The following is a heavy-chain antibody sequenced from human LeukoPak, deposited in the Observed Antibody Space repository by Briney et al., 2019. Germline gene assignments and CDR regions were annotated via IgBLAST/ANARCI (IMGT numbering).Heavy chain of an antibody. CDR1: GFTFSSYS. CDR2: ISSSSSYI. V-gene: IGHV3-21*04. J-gene: IGHJ4*02. D-gene: IGHD6-19*01. CDR3: AKDSRGFVSPRSSGWEKKHFDY. Sequence: GGSLRLSCAASGFTFSSYSMNWVRQAPGKGLEWVSFISSSSSYIYYTDSVKGRFTISRDNAKNSLYLQMNGLRAEDTAVYYCAKDSRGFVSPRSSGWEKKHFDYWGQGTLVTVSS.